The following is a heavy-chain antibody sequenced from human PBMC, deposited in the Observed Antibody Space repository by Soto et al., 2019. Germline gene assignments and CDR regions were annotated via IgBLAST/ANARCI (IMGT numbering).Heavy chain of an antibody. CDR3: ARDSGNLGNWAYFFDY. CDR2: ISAYNGNT. J-gene: IGHJ4*02. CDR1: GYTFTSFG. V-gene: IGHV1-18*01. D-gene: IGHD7-27*01. Sequence: QGQLVQSGAEVKKGASVKVSCKASGYTFTSFGISWVRQAPGQGLEWMGWISAYNGNTNYAQKVQGRVTMTTDTSTSTAYMELRSLRSDYTAVYYCARDSGNLGNWAYFFDYWGQGTLVTVSS.